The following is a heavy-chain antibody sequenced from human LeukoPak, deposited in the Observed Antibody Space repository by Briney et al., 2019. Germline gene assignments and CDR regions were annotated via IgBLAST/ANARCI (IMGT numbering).Heavy chain of an antibody. CDR1: GFTLSSDW. J-gene: IGHJ4*02. CDR2: MNQDGSDT. CDR3: ATVFGY. V-gene: IGHV3-74*01. Sequence: GGSLRLSCAVSGFTLSSDWMHWVRQAPGKGLEWVSRMNQDGSDTSYADSVEGRFTISRDNAKNTVYLQMNSLRAEDSAVYYCATVFGYWGQGTLVTVSS.